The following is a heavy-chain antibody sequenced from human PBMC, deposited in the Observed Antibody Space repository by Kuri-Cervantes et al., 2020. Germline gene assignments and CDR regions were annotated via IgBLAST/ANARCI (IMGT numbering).Heavy chain of an antibody. Sequence: ASVKVSCKASGYTFTDYSFHWVRQAPGQGLEWMGWITPNSGGTNFAQKFQGRVTMTRDTSISTAYMELRRLRPDDTAVYYCARETMIVVVAKGYFDLWGRGTLVTVSS. V-gene: IGHV1-2*02. J-gene: IGHJ2*01. CDR2: ITPNSGGT. D-gene: IGHD3-22*01. CDR1: GYTFTDYS. CDR3: ARETMIVVVAKGYFDL.